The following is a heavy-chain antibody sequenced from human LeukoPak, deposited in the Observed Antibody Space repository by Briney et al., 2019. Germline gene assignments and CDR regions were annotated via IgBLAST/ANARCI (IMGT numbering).Heavy chain of an antibody. Sequence: SQTLSLTCTVSGGSISSGTYYWNWIRQPAGKGLEWIGRIYTSGSTNYNPSLKSRVTISVDTSKNQFSLKLSSVTAADTAVYFCARGPYSYDSSGAFDIWGQGTMVTVSS. CDR3: ARGPYSYDSSGAFDI. V-gene: IGHV4-61*02. J-gene: IGHJ3*02. CDR1: GGSISSGTYY. CDR2: IYTSGST. D-gene: IGHD3-22*01.